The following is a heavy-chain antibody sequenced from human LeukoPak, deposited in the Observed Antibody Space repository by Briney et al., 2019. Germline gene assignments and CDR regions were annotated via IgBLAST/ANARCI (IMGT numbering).Heavy chain of an antibody. CDR1: GFTFSSYS. D-gene: IGHD3-22*01. CDR2: ISSSSSYI. V-gene: IGHV3-21*01. Sequence: GGSLRLSCAASGFTFSSYSMNWVRQAPGKGLEWVSSISSSSSYIYYADSVKGRFTISRDNAKNSLYLQMNSLRAEDTAVYYCARERPYYYDSSGYPARYFDYWGQGTLVTVSS. J-gene: IGHJ4*02. CDR3: ARERPYYYDSSGYPARYFDY.